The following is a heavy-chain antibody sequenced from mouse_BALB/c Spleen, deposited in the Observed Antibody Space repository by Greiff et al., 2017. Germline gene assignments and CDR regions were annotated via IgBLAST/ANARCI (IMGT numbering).Heavy chain of an antibody. CDR2: IYPGGGYT. D-gene: IGHD1-1*01. J-gene: IGHJ2*01. CDR1: GYTFTNYW. CDR3: ARRLFITTVVATNY. V-gene: IGHV1-63*02. Sequence: VKLQESGAELVRPGTSVKMSCKAAGYTFTNYWIGWVKQRPGHGLEWIGDIYPGGGYTNYNEKFKGKATLTADTSSSTAYMQLSSLTSEDSAVYFCARRLFITTVVATNYWGQGTTLTVSS.